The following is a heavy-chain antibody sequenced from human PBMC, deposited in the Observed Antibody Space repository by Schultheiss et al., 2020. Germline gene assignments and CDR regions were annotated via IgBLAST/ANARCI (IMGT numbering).Heavy chain of an antibody. CDR2: INPNSGGT. CDR3: ARDGGYCSSTGCYDYFDY. J-gene: IGHJ4*02. D-gene: IGHD2-2*01. V-gene: IGHV1-2*04. Sequence: ASVKVSCKASGYTFTGYYMHWVRQAPGQGLEWMGWINPNSGGTNYAQKFQGWVTMTRDTSISTAYMELSRLRSDDTAVYYCARDGGYCSSTGCYDYFDYWGQGTLVTVSS. CDR1: GYTFTGYY.